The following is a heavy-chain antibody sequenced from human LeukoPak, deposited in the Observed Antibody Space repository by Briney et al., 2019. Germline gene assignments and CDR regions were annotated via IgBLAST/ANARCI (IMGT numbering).Heavy chain of an antibody. CDR3: ARGARSSWYDY. CDR2: INHSGST. V-gene: IGHV4-34*01. D-gene: IGHD6-13*01. CDR1: GGSFSGYY. Sequence: SETLSLTCAVYGGSFSGYYWSWTRQPPGKGLEWIGEINHSGSTNYNPSLKSRVTISVDTSKNQFSLKLSSVTAADTAVYYCARGARSSWYDYWGQGTLVTVSS. J-gene: IGHJ4*02.